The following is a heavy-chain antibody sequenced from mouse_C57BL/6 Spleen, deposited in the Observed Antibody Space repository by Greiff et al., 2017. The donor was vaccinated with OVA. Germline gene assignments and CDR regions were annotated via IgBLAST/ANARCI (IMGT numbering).Heavy chain of an antibody. CDR1: GYTFTSYW. D-gene: IGHD2-3*01. CDR3: ARGPLCDGYYWFAY. V-gene: IGHV1-7*01. Sequence: VQLQESGAELAKPGASVKLSCKASGYTFTSYWMHWVKQRPGQGLEWIGYINPSSGYTKSNQKFKDKATLTADKSSSTAYMQLSSLTYEDSAVDSCARGPLCDGYYWFAYWGQGTLVTVSA. J-gene: IGHJ3*01. CDR2: INPSSGYT.